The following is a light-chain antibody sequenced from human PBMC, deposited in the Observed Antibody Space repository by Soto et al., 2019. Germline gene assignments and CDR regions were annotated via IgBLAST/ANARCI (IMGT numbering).Light chain of an antibody. CDR2: GNS. CDR1: SSNIGAGYD. J-gene: IGLJ1*01. Sequence: QSVLTQPPSVSGAPGQRVTISCTGNSSNIGAGYDVQWYQQLPGTAPKLLISGNSNRPSGVPDRFSGSKSGTSASLAITGLQAEDEADYHCQSYDTSLSALVFGTGTKVTVL. CDR3: QSYDTSLSALV. V-gene: IGLV1-40*01.